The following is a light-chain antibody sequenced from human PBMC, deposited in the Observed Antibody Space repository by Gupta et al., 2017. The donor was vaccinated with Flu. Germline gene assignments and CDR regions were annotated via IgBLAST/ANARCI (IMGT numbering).Light chain of an antibody. J-gene: IGLJ3*02. CDR1: SSDIGSFHL. Sequence: SITTSCAGTSSDIGSFHLVSWYRQHPGKAPKLIIYEVTKRPSGISNRFSGSKSGNTASLTISGLQAEDEAEYYCCSYAGNSNLVFGGGTKLTVL. CDR2: EVT. V-gene: IGLV2-23*02. CDR3: CSYAGNSNLV.